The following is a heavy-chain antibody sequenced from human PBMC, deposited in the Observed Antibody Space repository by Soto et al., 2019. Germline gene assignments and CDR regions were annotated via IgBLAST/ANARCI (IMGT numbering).Heavy chain of an antibody. J-gene: IGHJ4*02. D-gene: IGHD2-21*02. CDR2: IKEDGSET. CDR1: GFTFNSYW. CDR3: ARRGDDFDF. Sequence: AQLVESGGGLVQPGGSLRLSCTASGFTFNSYWMSWVRQAPGKGLEWVANIKEDGSETYYVDSVKGRFTISRDNAKNSLYLQMHSLRAEDTAVYYCARRGDDFDFWGQGTLVTVSS. V-gene: IGHV3-7*01.